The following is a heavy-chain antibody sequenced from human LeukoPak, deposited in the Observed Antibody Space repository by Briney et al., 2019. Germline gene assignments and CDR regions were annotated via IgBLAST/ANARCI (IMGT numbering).Heavy chain of an antibody. D-gene: IGHD5-18*01. CDR1: GGSISSYY. V-gene: IGHV4-59*08. J-gene: IGHJ5*02. Sequence: SETLSLTCTVSGGSISSYYWSWIRQPPGKGLEWIGYIYYSGSTNYNPSLRTRVTISVDTSKNQFSLKLSSVTAADTAVYYCARGIVDTAMAWTSNWFDPWGQGTLVTVSS. CDR2: IYYSGST. CDR3: ARGIVDTAMAWTSNWFDP.